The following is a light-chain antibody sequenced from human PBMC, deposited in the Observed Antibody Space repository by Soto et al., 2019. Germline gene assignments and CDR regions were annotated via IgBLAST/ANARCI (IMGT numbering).Light chain of an antibody. J-gene: IGLJ2*01. CDR3: CSYAGNYTLL. V-gene: IGLV2-11*01. Sequence: ALTQPRSVSGSPGQSVTVSCTGTSRDVGIYNYVSWYQQRPGTAPKVMIYDVTKRPSGVPDRFSGSKSANTASLTISGLQADDEADYYCCSYAGNYTLLFGGGTKSPS. CDR1: SRDVGIYNY. CDR2: DVT.